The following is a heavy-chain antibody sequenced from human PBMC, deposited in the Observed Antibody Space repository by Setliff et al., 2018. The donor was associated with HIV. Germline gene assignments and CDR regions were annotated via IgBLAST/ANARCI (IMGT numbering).Heavy chain of an antibody. CDR2: GART. D-gene: IGHD3-10*01. V-gene: IGHV3-23*01. CDR3: AKVLLAVRGVLDY. Sequence: GARTYYADSVRGRFTISRDNSKNTVYLQMNSLRAEDTAVYYCAKVLLAVRGVLDYWGQGTLVTVSS. J-gene: IGHJ4*02.